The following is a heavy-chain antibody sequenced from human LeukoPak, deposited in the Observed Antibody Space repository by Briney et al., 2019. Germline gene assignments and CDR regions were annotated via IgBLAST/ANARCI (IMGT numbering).Heavy chain of an antibody. CDR1: GYTLTELS. CDR3: AREGVRLLGATLDAFDI. D-gene: IGHD1-26*01. Sequence: ASVKVSCKVSGYTLTELSMHWVRQAPGKGLEWMGGIIPIFGTANYAQKFQGRVTITADESTSTAYMELSSLRSEDTAVYYCAREGVRLLGATLDAFDIWGQGTMVTVSS. CDR2: IIPIFGTA. J-gene: IGHJ3*02. V-gene: IGHV1-69*13.